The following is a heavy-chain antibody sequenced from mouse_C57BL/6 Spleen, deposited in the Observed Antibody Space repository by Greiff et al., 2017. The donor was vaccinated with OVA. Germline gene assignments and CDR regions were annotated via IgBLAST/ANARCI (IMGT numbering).Heavy chain of an antibody. D-gene: IGHD1-1*01. V-gene: IGHV1-64*01. CDR2: IHPNSGST. CDR1: GYTFTSYW. Sequence: VQLQQPGAELVKPGASVKLSCKASGYTFTSYWMHWVKQRPGQGLEWIGMIHPNSGSTNYNEKFKSKATLTVDKSSSTAYMQLSSLTSEDSAVYYCARSSIYYYGYEDFDVGGTGTTVTVSS. J-gene: IGHJ1*03. CDR3: ARSSIYYYGYEDFDV.